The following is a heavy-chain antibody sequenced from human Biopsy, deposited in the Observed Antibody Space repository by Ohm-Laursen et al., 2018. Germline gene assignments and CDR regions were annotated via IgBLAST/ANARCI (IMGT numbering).Heavy chain of an antibody. V-gene: IGHV3-48*04. CDR3: ARSPGRDRMDV. CDR1: EFKFSGYS. D-gene: IGHD1-14*01. CDR2: INVYSNKK. Sequence: SLRLSCAASEFKFSGYSMNWVRQAPGRGLEWVSYINVYSNKKYYADSVKGRFIVSRDNDKNSLYLQMNSLRAEDTAVYHCARSPGRDRMDVWGQGTTVIVSS. J-gene: IGHJ6*02.